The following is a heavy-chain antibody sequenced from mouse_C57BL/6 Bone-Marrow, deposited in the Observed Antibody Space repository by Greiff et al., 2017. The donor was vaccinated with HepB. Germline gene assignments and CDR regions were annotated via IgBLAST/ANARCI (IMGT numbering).Heavy chain of an antibody. CDR1: GYTFTSYG. Sequence: QVQLQQSGAELARPGASVKLSCKASGYTFTSYGISWVKQRTGQGLEWIGEIYPRSGNTYYNEKFKGKATLTADKSSSTAYIALRSLTSEDSAVYFCARRPDYYGSGAWLAYWGQGTLVTVAA. CDR2: IYPRSGNT. D-gene: IGHD1-1*01. CDR3: ARRPDYYGSGAWLAY. J-gene: IGHJ3*01. V-gene: IGHV1-81*01.